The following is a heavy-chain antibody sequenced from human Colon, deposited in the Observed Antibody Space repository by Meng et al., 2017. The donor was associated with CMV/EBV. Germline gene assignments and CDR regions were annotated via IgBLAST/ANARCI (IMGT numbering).Heavy chain of an antibody. CDR1: GGSISSSSYY. V-gene: IGHV4-39*07. Sequence: ESLKISCTVSGGSISSSSYYWGWIRQPPGKGLEWIGSIYYSGSTYYNPSLKSRVTISVDTSKRQFSLNVNFVTAADTALYFCARDNMGSLDYWGQGALVTVSS. D-gene: IGHD1-26*01. J-gene: IGHJ4*02. CDR2: IYYSGST. CDR3: ARDNMGSLDY.